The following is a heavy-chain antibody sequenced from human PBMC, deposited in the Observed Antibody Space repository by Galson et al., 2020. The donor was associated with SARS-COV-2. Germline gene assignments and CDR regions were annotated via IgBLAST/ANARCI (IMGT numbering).Heavy chain of an antibody. Sequence: GGSLRLSCAASGFTFSIYWMHWVRQAPVKGLVWVSRSNSAGSSTSYADAVKDRFTISRDNAKNTLYLQMNSLRAEDTAVYYCAREVAAAGTYFDYWGQGTLVTVSS. V-gene: IGHV3-74*01. CDR1: GFTFSIYW. CDR2: SNSAGSST. D-gene: IGHD6-13*01. CDR3: AREVAAAGTYFDY. J-gene: IGHJ4*02.